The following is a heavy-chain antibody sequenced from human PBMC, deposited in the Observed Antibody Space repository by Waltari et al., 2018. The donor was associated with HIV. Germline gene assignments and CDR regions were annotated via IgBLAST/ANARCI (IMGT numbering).Heavy chain of an antibody. CDR2: ISYDASDQ. J-gene: IGHJ5*02. CDR3: AKAPTTSTALVQGS. CDR1: GSNFLDIA. Sequence: KLVDSGGAVVQPGRWIRLSRLAPGSNFLDIALHWVRQSLGKVLEWLTFISYDASDQYYAKSVKGRFTISRDNSKKTVFLEMNNLKIEDTAIYFCAKAPTTSTALVQGSWGQGTLVIVSS. D-gene: IGHD5-18*01. V-gene: IGHV3-30*18.